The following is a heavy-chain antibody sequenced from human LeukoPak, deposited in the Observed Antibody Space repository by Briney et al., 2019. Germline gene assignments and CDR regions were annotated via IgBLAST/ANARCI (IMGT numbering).Heavy chain of an antibody. J-gene: IGHJ4*02. CDR2: IRDNDFST. CDR3: AKDLLAAADPFDY. D-gene: IGHD6-13*01. Sequence: GGSLRLSCTASGLNFRSYALSWVRQAPGKGLEWVSGIRDNDFSTYYADSVKGRFTISRDNSKNTLYLQMNSLRAEDTAVYYCAKDLLAAADPFDYWGQGTLVTVSS. CDR1: GLNFRSYA. V-gene: IGHV3-23*01.